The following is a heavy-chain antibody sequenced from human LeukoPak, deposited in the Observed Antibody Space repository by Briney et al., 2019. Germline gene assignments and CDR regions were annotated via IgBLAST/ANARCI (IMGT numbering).Heavy chain of an antibody. CDR2: ISGSGGST. V-gene: IGHV3-23*01. CDR3: AKDIEYSSSSCFDY. J-gene: IGHJ4*02. D-gene: IGHD6-6*01. CDR1: GFTFSSYW. Sequence: QAGGSLRLSCAASGFTFSSYWMSWVRQAPGKGLEWVSAISGSGGSTYYADSVKGRFTISRDNSKNTLYLQMNSLRAEDTAVYYCAKDIEYSSSSCFDYWGQGTLVTVSS.